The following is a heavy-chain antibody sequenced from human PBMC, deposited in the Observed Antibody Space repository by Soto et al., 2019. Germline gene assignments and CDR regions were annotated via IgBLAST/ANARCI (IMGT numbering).Heavy chain of an antibody. J-gene: IGHJ6*02. CDR2: ISPYNDQT. Sequence: QVQLVQSASEVMKPGASVKVSCKASGYTFIRYGITWVRQAPGQRLEWMGWISPYNDQTIYAQKLQGRVTMTADTSTRTVYMQLRSLKSDEPDVYYCARGGYYDNVWGKLSHYGLDVWGQGNSVTVSS. D-gene: IGHD3-16*01. CDR1: GYTFIRYG. CDR3: ARGGYYDNVWGKLSHYGLDV. V-gene: IGHV1-18*01.